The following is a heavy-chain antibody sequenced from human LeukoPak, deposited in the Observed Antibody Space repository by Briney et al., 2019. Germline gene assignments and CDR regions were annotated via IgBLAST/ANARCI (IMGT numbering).Heavy chain of an antibody. CDR3: ARLANYVPVY. Sequence: PSETLSLTSTVAGYSISTNYSWGWIRQPPGKGLEWIGSVHHSGRTYYNPSLKSRLTISLETFKKHFSLKLSSVTSADTAVYYCARLANYVPVYWGQGSLVTVSS. J-gene: IGHJ4*02. CDR1: GYSISTNYS. CDR2: VHHSGRT. V-gene: IGHV4-38-2*02. D-gene: IGHD1-7*01.